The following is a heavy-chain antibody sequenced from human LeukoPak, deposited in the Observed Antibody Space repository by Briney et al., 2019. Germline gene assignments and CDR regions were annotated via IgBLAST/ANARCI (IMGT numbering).Heavy chain of an antibody. CDR3: ARARKQWLVLTGHYFDY. D-gene: IGHD6-19*01. CDR2: INHSGST. V-gene: IGHV4-34*01. CDR1: GGSFSGYY. Sequence: PSETLSLTCAVYGGSFSGYYWSWIRQPPGKGLEWIGEINHSGSTNYNPSLKSRVTISVDTSKNQFSLKLSSVTAADTAVYYCARARKQWLVLTGHYFDYWGQGTLVTVPS. J-gene: IGHJ4*02.